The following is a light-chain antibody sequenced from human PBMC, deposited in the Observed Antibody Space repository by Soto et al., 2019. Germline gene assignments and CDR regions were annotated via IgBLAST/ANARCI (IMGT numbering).Light chain of an antibody. CDR2: WAS. CDR3: QQYYSSVVT. J-gene: IGKJ5*01. Sequence: DIVMTQSPDSLAVSLGERATINCKSSQSILSSSNNKNSLAWFQQQPGQPPKLLIYWASTLESGVPDRFSGSGSGTDFTLTISSLQAEDVAVYYCQQYYSSVVTFGQGTRLEIK. CDR1: QSILSSSNNKNS. V-gene: IGKV4-1*01.